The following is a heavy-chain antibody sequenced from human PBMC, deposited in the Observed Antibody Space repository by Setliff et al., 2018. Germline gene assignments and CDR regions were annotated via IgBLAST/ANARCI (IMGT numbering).Heavy chain of an antibody. CDR1: GGTFSSYD. V-gene: IGHV1-2*07. Sequence: ASVKVSCKASGGTFSSYDISWVRQAPGQGLEWMGRIIPKNGDIFYAPKFAGRVTMTRDTPISTVYMELSLLTSDDTAVYFCARRDGRSGYLGFDLWGHGSLVTVSS. CDR2: IIPKNGDI. D-gene: IGHD3-22*01. CDR3: ARRDGRSGYLGFDL. J-gene: IGHJ4*01.